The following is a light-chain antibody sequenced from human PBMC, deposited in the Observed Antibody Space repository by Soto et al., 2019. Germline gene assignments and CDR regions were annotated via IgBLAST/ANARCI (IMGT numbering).Light chain of an antibody. CDR2: LTS. Sequence: EIVLTQSPGTLSLSPGERATLSCRASQSVRSSYLAWYQQKPGQAPRLLIYLTSNRAAGIPARFSGSGSETDFTLTISDVEPEDFAVYYCHQRSNWPPITFGQGTRLESK. J-gene: IGKJ5*01. CDR3: HQRSNWPPIT. V-gene: IGKV3-11*01. CDR1: QSVRSSY.